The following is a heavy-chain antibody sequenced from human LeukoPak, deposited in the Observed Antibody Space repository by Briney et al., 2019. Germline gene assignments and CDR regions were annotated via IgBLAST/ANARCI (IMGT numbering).Heavy chain of an antibody. CDR3: ARLVGGSGTYTKWFDP. Sequence: SETLSLTCSVSGGSISSSTYSWGWIRQPPGKGLEWIGTLYYSGTTYYSPSLNSRVTISVDTSNNQFSLKLTSVTVADTALCYCARLVGGSGTYTKWFDPWGQGTLVTVSS. V-gene: IGHV4-39*01. CDR2: LYYSGTT. D-gene: IGHD3-10*01. CDR1: GGSISSSTYS. J-gene: IGHJ5*02.